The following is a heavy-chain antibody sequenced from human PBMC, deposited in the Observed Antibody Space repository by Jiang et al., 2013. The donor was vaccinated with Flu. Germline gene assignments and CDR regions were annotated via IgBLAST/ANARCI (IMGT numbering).Heavy chain of an antibody. CDR2: IYYSGST. CDR3: ARNDYYDFWSGYYNFYFDY. J-gene: IGHJ4*02. Sequence: TVSGGSISSSSYYWGWIRQPPGKGLEWIGSIYYSGSTYYNPSLKSRVTISVDTSKNQFSLKLSSVTAADTAVYYCARNDYYDFWSGYYNFYFDYWGQGTLVTVSS. D-gene: IGHD3-3*01. CDR1: GGSISSSSYY. V-gene: IGHV4-39*01.